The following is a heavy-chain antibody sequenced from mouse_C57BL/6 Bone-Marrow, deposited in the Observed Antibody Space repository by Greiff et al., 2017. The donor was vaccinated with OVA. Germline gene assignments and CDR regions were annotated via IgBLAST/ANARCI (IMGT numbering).Heavy chain of an antibody. CDR2: IDPETGGT. Sequence: QVQLQQSGAELVRPGASVTLSCKASGYTFTDYEMHWVKRTPVHGLEWIGAIDPETGGTAYNQKFKGKAILTADKSSSTAYMELRSLTSEDSAVYYCTRSYSNYGDFDYWGQGTTLTVSS. CDR1: GYTFTDYE. J-gene: IGHJ2*01. V-gene: IGHV1-15*01. CDR3: TRSYSNYGDFDY. D-gene: IGHD2-5*01.